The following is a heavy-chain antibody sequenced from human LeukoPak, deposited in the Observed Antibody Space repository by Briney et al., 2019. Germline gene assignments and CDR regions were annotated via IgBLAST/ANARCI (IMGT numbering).Heavy chain of an antibody. V-gene: IGHV4-34*01. D-gene: IGHD5-18*01. CDR1: GGSFSGYY. CDR2: INHSGST. Sequence: PSETLSLTCAVYGGSFSGYYWSWLRQPPGKGLEWIGEINHSGSTNYNPSLKSRVTISVDTSKNQFSLKLSSVTAADTAVYYCASKDTAMRFDYWGQGTLVTVSS. J-gene: IGHJ4*02. CDR3: ASKDTAMRFDY.